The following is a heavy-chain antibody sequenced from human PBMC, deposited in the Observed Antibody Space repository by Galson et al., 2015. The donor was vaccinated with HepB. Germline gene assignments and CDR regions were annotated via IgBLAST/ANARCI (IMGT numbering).Heavy chain of an antibody. D-gene: IGHD7-27*01. CDR3: SRVTPDWGSQSNFDC. Sequence: SLRLSCAASGFTLGDYGLSWFRQAPGKGLEWISFIRNLGLGATTEYAASVKGRFTISRDDSKNIAYLQMNSLKTGDTGVYYCSRVTPDWGSQSNFDCWGQGTLVTVSS. CDR1: GFTLGDYG. V-gene: IGHV3-49*03. J-gene: IGHJ4*02. CDR2: IRNLGLGATT.